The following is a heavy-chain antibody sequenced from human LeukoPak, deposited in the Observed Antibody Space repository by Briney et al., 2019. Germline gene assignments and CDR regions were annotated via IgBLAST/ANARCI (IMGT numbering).Heavy chain of an antibody. CDR2: VSPGGST. D-gene: IGHD2-2*01. J-gene: IGHJ5*02. Sequence: SETLSLTCAMHSESSGGDDWTWIRQPPGKGLEWIGEVSPGGSTRYNPSLRSRVTISLDTSKNQFSLKLSSVTAADTAVYYCARDAYHGWFDPWGQGTLVTVSS. CDR3: ARDAYHGWFDP. CDR1: SESSGGDD. V-gene: IGHV4-34*01.